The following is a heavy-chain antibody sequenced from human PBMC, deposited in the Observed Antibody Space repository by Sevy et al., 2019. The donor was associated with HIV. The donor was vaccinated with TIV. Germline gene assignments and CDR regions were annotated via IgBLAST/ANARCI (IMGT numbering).Heavy chain of an antibody. CDR1: GFILSNYC. V-gene: IGHV3-33*01. CDR3: AREKGPFDAFDI. J-gene: IGHJ3*02. Sequence: GGSPRLSCAASGFILSNYCMHWVRQAPGKGLEWVAVIWSDGTNKFYADSVKGRFTFSRDDSKSTLFLQMNSLGADDTAIYYCAREKGPFDAFDIWGQGTMVTVSS. CDR2: IWSDGTNK.